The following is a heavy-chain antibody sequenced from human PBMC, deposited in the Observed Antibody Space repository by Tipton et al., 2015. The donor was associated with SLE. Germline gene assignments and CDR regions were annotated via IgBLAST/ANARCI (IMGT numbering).Heavy chain of an antibody. CDR1: SSSSYY. CDR3: ARGGKLGSLDY. V-gene: IGHV3-7*01. J-gene: IGHJ4*02. D-gene: IGHD4-23*01. Sequence: SSSSYYWGWIRQPPGKGLEWVAHIQQDGNDKYYVDSLKGRFTISRDNAKNSLYLQMNSLRAEDTAVYYCARGGKLGSLDYWGQGALVTVSS. CDR2: IQQDGNDK.